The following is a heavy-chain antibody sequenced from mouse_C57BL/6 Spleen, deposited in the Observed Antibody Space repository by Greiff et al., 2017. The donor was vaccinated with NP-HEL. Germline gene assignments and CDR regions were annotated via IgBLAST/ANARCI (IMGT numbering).Heavy chain of an antibody. V-gene: IGHV1-59*01. D-gene: IGHD2-5*01. CDR1: GYTFTSYW. CDR2: IDPSDSYT. CDR3: ARIRYRSNYWFAY. J-gene: IGHJ3*01. Sequence: VQLQQPGAELVRPGTSVKLSCKASGYTFTSYWMPWVKQRPGQGLEWIGVIDPSDSYTNYNQKFKGKATLTVDTSSSTAYMQLSSLTSEDSAVYYCARIRYRSNYWFAYWGQGTLVTVSA.